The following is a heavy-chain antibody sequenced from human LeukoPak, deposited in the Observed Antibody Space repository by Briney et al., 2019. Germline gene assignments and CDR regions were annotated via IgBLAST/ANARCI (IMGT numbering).Heavy chain of an antibody. Sequence: PGESLKISCKGSGYSFTSYWIGWVRQMPGKGLEWMGIIYPGDSDTRYSPSFQGQVTISADKSISTAYLQWSSLKASDTAMYYCARLGDQWELLRYYFDYWGQGTLVTVSS. D-gene: IGHD1-26*01. J-gene: IGHJ4*02. CDR3: ARLGDQWELLRYYFDY. CDR1: GYSFTSYW. V-gene: IGHV5-51*01. CDR2: IYPGDSDT.